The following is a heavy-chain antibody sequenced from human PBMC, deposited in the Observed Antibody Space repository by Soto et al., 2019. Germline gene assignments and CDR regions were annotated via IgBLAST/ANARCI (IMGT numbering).Heavy chain of an antibody. Sequence: SETLSLTCTVSGGSISSYYWSWIRQPPGKGLEWVGYIYYSGSTNYNPSLKSRVTISVDTSKNQFSLKLSSVTAADTAVYYCARGALEMATIYYYYYGMDVWGQGTTVTVSS. J-gene: IGHJ6*02. CDR1: GGSISSYY. V-gene: IGHV4-59*01. D-gene: IGHD5-12*01. CDR3: ARGALEMATIYYYYYGMDV. CDR2: IYYSGST.